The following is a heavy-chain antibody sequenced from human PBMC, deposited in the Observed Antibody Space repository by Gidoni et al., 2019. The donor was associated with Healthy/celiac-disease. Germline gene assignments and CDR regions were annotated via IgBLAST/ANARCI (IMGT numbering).Heavy chain of an antibody. CDR1: GFTFSSYA. CDR3: AKVPLEQTRVPYYFDY. V-gene: IGHV3-23*04. CDR2: ISGSGGST. J-gene: IGHJ4*02. Sequence: EVQLVESGGGLVQPGGSLRLSCAASGFTFSSYAMSWVRQAPGKGLEWVSAISGSGGSTYYEDSVKGRFTISRDNSKNTLYLQMNSLRAEDTAVYYCAKVPLEQTRVPYYFDYWGQGTLVTVSS. D-gene: IGHD1-1*01.